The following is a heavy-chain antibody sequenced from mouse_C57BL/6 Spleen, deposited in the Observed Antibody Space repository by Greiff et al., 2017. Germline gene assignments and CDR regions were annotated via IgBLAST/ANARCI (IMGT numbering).Heavy chain of an antibody. J-gene: IGHJ3*01. CDR3: ARRGSYYDYGGFAY. D-gene: IGHD2-4*01. V-gene: IGHV1-80*01. CDR2: IYPGDGET. Sequence: QVQLQQSGAELVKPGASVKISCKASGYAFSRYWMTWVKQRPGKGLAWIGQIYPGDGETNSNGKFKGKATLTADKSSSAAYMQLSSLTSEDSAVYFCARRGSYYDYGGFAYRGQGTLVTVS. CDR1: GYAFSRYW.